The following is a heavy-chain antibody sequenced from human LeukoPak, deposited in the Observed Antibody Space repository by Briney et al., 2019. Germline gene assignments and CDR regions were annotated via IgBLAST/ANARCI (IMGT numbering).Heavy chain of an antibody. V-gene: IGHV4-34*01. CDR2: INHSGST. D-gene: IGHD6-6*01. CDR3: ATGVAAGPFDY. CDR1: GGSFSGYY. Sequence: SETLSLTCAVYGGSFSGYYWSWIRQPPGKGLEWVGEINHSGSTNYNPSLQSRVTISVDTSKNQFSLKLSSVTAADTAVYYCATGVAAGPFDYWGQGTLVTVSS. J-gene: IGHJ4*02.